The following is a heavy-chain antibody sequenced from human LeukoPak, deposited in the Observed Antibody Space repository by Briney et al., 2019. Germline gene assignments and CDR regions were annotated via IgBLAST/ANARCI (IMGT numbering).Heavy chain of an antibody. CDR1: GGSISSYY. D-gene: IGHD3-3*01. J-gene: IGHJ4*02. V-gene: IGHV4-59*08. CDR2: IYYSGST. Sequence: SETLSLTCTVSGGSISSYYWSWIRQPPGKGLEWIGYIYYSGSTNYNPSLKSRVTISVDTSKNQFSLKLSSVTAADTAVYYCARLGKNDFWSGYAFDYWGQGTLVTVSS. CDR3: ARLGKNDFWSGYAFDY.